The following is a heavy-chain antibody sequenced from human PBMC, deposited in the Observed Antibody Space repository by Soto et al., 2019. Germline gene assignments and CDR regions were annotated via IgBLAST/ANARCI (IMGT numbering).Heavy chain of an antibody. CDR2: ISAYNGNT. V-gene: IGHV1-18*01. D-gene: IGHD2-8*01. J-gene: IGHJ5*02. CDR3: ARERTGMDGTNGVCQNSSNRRDWFGP. Sequence: QVQLVQSGAEVKKPGASVKVSCKASGYTFTSYGISWVRQAPGQGLEWMGWISAYNGNTNYAHKLQGRVTMTTDTSTSTAYMEMRSLRSDDTGAYYCARERTGMDGTNGVCQNSSNRRDWFGPWGQGTLVTVSS. CDR1: GYTFTSYG.